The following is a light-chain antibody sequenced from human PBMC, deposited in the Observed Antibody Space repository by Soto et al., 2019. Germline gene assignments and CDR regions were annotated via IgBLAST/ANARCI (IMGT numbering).Light chain of an antibody. J-gene: IGKJ4*01. Sequence: DIQMTQSPSSVSASVGDRVTITCRASQDISDCLAWHQQKPGEAPKLLIYAATTLHSGVPSRFSGSGSGTDFTLTISSLPPEDFATYYCQQGHTFPLTFGGGTKVEIK. CDR2: AAT. CDR1: QDISDC. CDR3: QQGHTFPLT. V-gene: IGKV1-12*01.